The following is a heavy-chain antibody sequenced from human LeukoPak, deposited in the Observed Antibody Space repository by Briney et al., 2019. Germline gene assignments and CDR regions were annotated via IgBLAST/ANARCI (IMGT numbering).Heavy chain of an antibody. V-gene: IGHV4-59*12. CDR2: IYYSGST. Sequence: PSETLSLTCTVSGGSISSYYWSWIRRPPGKGLEWIGYIYYSGSTNYNPSLKSRVTISVDTSKNQFSLKLSSVTAADTAVYYCARDHAYGDERFDYWGQGTLVTVSS. CDR1: GGSISSYY. D-gene: IGHD4-17*01. J-gene: IGHJ4*02. CDR3: ARDHAYGDERFDY.